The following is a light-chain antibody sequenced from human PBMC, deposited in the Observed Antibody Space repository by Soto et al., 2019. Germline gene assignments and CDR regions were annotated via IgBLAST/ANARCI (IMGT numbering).Light chain of an antibody. CDR1: QTVRNNY. J-gene: IGKJ5*01. CDR3: QQSYNTPIT. Sequence: VLTQSPCTLYLSPGEIATLSCRASQTVRNNYLAWYQQKPGQAPRLLIYGASSRATGIPDRFSGSGSGTDFTLTISRLQPEDFATYYCQQSYNTPITFGQGTRLEIK. V-gene: IGKV3-20*01. CDR2: GAS.